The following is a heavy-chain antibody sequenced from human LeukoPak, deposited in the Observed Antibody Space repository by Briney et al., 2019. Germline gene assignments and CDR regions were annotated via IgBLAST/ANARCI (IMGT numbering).Heavy chain of an antibody. CDR2: ISSSSSYI. D-gene: IGHD2-15*01. CDR1: GFTFSSYS. J-gene: IGHJ3*02. V-gene: IGHV3-21*01. Sequence: GGSLRLSCAASGFTFSSYSMNWVRQAPGKGLEWVSSISSSSSYIYYADSVKGRFTISRDNAKNSLYLQMNSLRAEDTAVYYCARVPNIVVVVAATPDDAFDIWGQGTMVTVSS. CDR3: ARVPNIVVVVAATPDDAFDI.